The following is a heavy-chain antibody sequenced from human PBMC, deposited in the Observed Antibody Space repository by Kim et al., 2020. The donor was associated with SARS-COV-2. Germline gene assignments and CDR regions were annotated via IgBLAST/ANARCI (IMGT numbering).Heavy chain of an antibody. Sequence: SETLSLTCAVYGGSFSGYYWSWIRQPPGKGLEWIGEINHSGSTNYNPSLKSRVTISVDTSKNQFSLKLSSVTAADTAVYYCARRGRRSSGMDVWGQGTTVTVSS. V-gene: IGHV4-34*01. CDR3: ARRGRRSSGMDV. CDR1: GGSFSGYY. D-gene: IGHD1-26*01. CDR2: INHSGST. J-gene: IGHJ6*02.